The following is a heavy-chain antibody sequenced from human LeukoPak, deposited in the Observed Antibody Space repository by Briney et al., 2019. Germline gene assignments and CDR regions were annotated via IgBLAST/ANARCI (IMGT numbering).Heavy chain of an antibody. CDR3: AREGEAVAGTLIDY. CDR1: GYTFTGYY. D-gene: IGHD6-19*01. CDR2: INPNSGGT. V-gene: IGHV1-2*02. J-gene: IGHJ4*02. Sequence: ASVKVSYKASGYTFTGYYMHWVRQAPGQGLEWMGWINPNSGGTNYAQKFQGRVTMTRDTSISTAYMELSRLRSDDTAVYYCAREGEAVAGTLIDYWGQGTLVTVSS.